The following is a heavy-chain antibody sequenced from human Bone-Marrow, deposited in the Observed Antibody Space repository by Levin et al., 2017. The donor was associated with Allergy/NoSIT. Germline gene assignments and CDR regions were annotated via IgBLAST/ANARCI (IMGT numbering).Heavy chain of an antibody. D-gene: IGHD3-22*01. Sequence: SLLLSFSSSFFPFLPSFLNWVRQAPGKGLEWVGRIKSKTDGGTTDYAAPVKGRFTISRDDSKNTLYLQMNSLKTEDTAVYYCTTGYYDSSGYYDYWGQGTLVTVSS. CDR3: TTGYYDSSGYYDY. V-gene: IGHV3-15*07. J-gene: IGHJ4*02. CDR2: IKSKTDGGTT. CDR1: FFPFLPSF.